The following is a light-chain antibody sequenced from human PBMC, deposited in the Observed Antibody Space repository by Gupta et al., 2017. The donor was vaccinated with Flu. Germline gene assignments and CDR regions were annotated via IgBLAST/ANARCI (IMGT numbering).Light chain of an antibody. Sequence: SALTQPPCASGARVLAVTISCTRTRNDVGAHNYVSWYQQHPGKAPKLLIYEVDKRPSGVPDRFSGSKSGNTASLTVSALQLGDEADYYCCSYAGRNDLVFGGGTKLAVL. CDR1: RNDVGAHNY. CDR2: EVD. V-gene: IGLV2-8*01. CDR3: CSYAGRNDLV. J-gene: IGLJ3*02.